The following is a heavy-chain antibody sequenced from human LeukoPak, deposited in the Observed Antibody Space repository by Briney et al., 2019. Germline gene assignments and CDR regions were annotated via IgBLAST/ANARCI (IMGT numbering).Heavy chain of an antibody. J-gene: IGHJ4*02. Sequence: SETLSLTCTVSGGSISTYYWSWIRQPPGKGLEWIGEINHSGSTNYNPSLKSRVTISVDTSKNQFSLKLSSVTAADTAVYYCARAATVAAAGYYFDYWGQGTLVTVSS. CDR2: INHSGST. V-gene: IGHV4-34*01. CDR3: ARAATVAAAGYYFDY. D-gene: IGHD6-13*01. CDR1: GGSISTYY.